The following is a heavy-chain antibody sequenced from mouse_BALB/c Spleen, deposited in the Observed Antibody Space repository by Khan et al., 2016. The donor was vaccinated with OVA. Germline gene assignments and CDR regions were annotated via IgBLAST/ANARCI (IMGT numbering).Heavy chain of an antibody. CDR3: TRIYRSDFDY. CDR2: INPHIGET. J-gene: IGHJ2*01. Sequence: EVQLQQSGPELVRPGASVKISCTASGYSFTGYFMNWVMQSHGKSLEWIGRINPHIGETFYNQRFKDKATLTVDESSSKAHMELRSLASEDSAVYYCTRIYRSDFDYWGQGTTLTVSP. V-gene: IGHV1-20*02. D-gene: IGHD1-1*01. CDR1: GYSFTGYF.